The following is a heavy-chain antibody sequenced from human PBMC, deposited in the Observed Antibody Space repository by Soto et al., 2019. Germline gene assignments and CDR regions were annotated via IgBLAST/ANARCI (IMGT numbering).Heavy chain of an antibody. Sequence: GGSLRLSCAASGFTFRNYAMSWAHQAPGKGLEWVSAISGSGGTTHYADSVKGRFTISRDNSKNTLYLQMNSLRVEDTAVYYCAKDRSSTSCYAFDYWGQGSLVTVSS. J-gene: IGHJ4*02. CDR1: GFTFRNYA. CDR3: AKDRSSTSCYAFDY. D-gene: IGHD2-2*01. CDR2: ISGSGGTT. V-gene: IGHV3-23*01.